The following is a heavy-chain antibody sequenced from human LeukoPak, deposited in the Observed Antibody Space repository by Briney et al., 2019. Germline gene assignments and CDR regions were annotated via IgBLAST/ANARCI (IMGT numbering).Heavy chain of an antibody. J-gene: IGHJ4*02. D-gene: IGHD3-3*01. CDR2: IIPIFGTA. CDR1: GGTFSSYA. Sequence: SVKVSCKASGGTFSSYAISWVRQAPGQGLEWMGGIIPIFGTANYAQKFQGRVTITADESTSTAYMELSSLRSEDTAVYYCAGGGRIYDFWSGYYQFDYWGQGTLVTVSS. V-gene: IGHV1-69*13. CDR3: AGGGRIYDFWSGYYQFDY.